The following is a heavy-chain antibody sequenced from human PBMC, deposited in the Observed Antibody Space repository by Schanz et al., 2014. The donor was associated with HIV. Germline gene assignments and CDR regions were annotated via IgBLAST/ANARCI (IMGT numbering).Heavy chain of an antibody. V-gene: IGHV1-69*01. CDR3: ARVLGMAAANTYWWYFDL. CDR1: GGSFSRSA. J-gene: IGHJ2*01. CDR2: IIPMYGTA. Sequence: VQLVQSGAEVKKPGSSVKVSCKASGGSFSRSAVSWVRQAPGQGLEWMGGIIPMYGTANYARKFQGRVTITADESTSTAYMEVSRLSPDDTAVYYCARVLGMAAANTYWWYFDLWGRGTLVTVSS. D-gene: IGHD1-26*01.